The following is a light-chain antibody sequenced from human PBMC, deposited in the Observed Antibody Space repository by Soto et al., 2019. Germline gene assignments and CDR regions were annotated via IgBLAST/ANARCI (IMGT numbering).Light chain of an antibody. Sequence: EIAMTQSPATLSVSPGERATLSCRASQSVNSNLAWYQQKPGQAPRLLIYGASTRATGIPARFSGSGSGTEFTVTISRLQSEDFAVYYCQQYNNWPLTFGEGTKVEIK. CDR3: QQYNNWPLT. CDR1: QSVNSN. J-gene: IGKJ4*01. CDR2: GAS. V-gene: IGKV3-15*01.